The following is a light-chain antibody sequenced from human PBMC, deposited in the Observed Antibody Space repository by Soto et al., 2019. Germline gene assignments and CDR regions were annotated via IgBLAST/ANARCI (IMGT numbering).Light chain of an antibody. CDR3: QQSYSTLPRT. CDR2: AAS. CDR1: QSISSY. J-gene: IGKJ1*01. V-gene: IGKV1-39*01. Sequence: DIQMTQSPXPXSXXVXXXVXXTXXESQSISSYLNWYQQKPGKAPKLLIYAASSLQSGVPSRFSGSGSGTDFTLTISSLQPEDFATYYCQQSYSTLPRTFGQGTKVDIK.